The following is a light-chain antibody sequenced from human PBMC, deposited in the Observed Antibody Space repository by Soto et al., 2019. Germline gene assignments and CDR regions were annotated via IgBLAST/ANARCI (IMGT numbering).Light chain of an antibody. J-gene: IGKJ4*01. V-gene: IGKV3-20*01. CDR3: QQYGSSPRRLT. CDR2: GAS. Sequence: DIVMTHSPATLSLSPWQIATLSFRSIQSVSSNLAWYQQKPGQAPRLLIYGASTRATGIPDRFSGSGSGTDFTLTISRLEPEDFAVYYCQQYGSSPRRLTFGGGTKVDIK. CDR1: QSVSSN.